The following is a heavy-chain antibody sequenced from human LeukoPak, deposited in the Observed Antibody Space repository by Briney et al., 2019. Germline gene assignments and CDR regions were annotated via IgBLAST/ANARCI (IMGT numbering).Heavy chain of an antibody. CDR1: GGSISSGSYY. CDR3: ARDLIKGARFDP. J-gene: IGHJ5*02. CDR2: IYTSGST. V-gene: IGHV4-61*02. Sequence: PSETLSLTCTVSGGSISSGSYYWSWIRQPAGKGLEWIGRIYTSGSTNYNPSLKSRVTISVDTSKNQFSLKLSSVTAADTAVYYSARDLIKGARFDPWGQGTLVTVSS. D-gene: IGHD3-16*01.